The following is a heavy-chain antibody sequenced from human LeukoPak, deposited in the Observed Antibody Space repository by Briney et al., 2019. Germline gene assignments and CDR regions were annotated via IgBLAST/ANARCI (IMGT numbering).Heavy chain of an antibody. CDR3: ARDLRRMTTVTTGGYFDY. CDR2: INPSGGST. D-gene: IGHD4-17*01. CDR1: GYTFTSYY. J-gene: IGHJ4*02. V-gene: IGHV1-46*01. Sequence: ASVTVSCKASGYTFTSYYMHWVRQAPGQGLEWMGIINPSGGSTSYTQKFQGRVTMTRDTSTSTVYMELSSLRSEDTAVYYCARDLRRMTTVTTGGYFDYWGQGTLVTVSS.